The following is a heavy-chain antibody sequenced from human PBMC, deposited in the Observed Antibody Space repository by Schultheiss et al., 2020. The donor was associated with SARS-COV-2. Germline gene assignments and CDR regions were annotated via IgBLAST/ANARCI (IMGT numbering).Heavy chain of an antibody. V-gene: IGHV3-15*05. CDR1: GFTFSNAW. CDR2: VKSKTDGGTT. D-gene: IGHD4-17*01. CDR3: ALWGATVTTTLGYYGMDV. Sequence: GGSLRLSCAASGFTFSNAWMNWVRQAPGKGLEWVGRVKSKTDGGTTDYAAPVKGRFTISRDNAKNSLYLQMDSLRAEDTALYYCALWGATVTTTLGYYGMDVWGQGTTVTVSS. J-gene: IGHJ6*02.